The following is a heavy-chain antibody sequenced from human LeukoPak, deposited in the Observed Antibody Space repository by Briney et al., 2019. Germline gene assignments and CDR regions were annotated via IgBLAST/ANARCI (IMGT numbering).Heavy chain of an antibody. D-gene: IGHD1-26*01. V-gene: IGHV3-9*01. CDR1: GFTFDDYA. CDR2: ISWNSGSI. CDR3: AKDMEWELTYYFDY. Sequence: SRRLSCAASGFTFDDYAMHWVRPAPGKGLEWVSGISWNSGSIGYADSVKGRFTISRDNAKNSLYLQMNSLRAEDTALYYCAKDMEWELTYYFDYWGQGTLVTVSS. J-gene: IGHJ4*02.